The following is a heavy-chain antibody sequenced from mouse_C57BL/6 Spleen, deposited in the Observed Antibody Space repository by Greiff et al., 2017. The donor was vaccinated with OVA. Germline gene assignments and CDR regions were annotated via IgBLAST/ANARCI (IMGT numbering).Heavy chain of an antibody. D-gene: IGHD1-1*01. CDR2: ISSGSSTI. CDR3: ATYYGSSHYAMDY. CDR1: GFTFSDYG. Sequence: EVQLQESGGGLVKPGGSLKLSCAASGFTFSDYGMHWVRPAPEKGLEWVAYISSGSSTIYYADTVKGRFTISRDNAKNTLFLQMTSLRSEDTAMYYCATYYGSSHYAMDYWGQGTSVTVSS. J-gene: IGHJ4*01. V-gene: IGHV5-17*01.